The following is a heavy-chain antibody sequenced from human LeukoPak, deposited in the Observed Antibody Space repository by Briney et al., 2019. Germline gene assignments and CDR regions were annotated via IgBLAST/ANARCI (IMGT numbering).Heavy chain of an antibody. CDR3: ARAKYSGTYGGFDY. Sequence: ASVKLSCKASGYTFTSYAMNLVRQAPGQGLEWMGWINTNTGNPTYAQGFTGRFVFSLDTSVSTAYLQISSLKAEDTAVYYCARAKYSGTYGGFDYWGQGTLVTVSS. J-gene: IGHJ4*02. CDR1: GYTFTSYA. D-gene: IGHD1-26*01. CDR2: INTNTGNP. V-gene: IGHV7-4-1*02.